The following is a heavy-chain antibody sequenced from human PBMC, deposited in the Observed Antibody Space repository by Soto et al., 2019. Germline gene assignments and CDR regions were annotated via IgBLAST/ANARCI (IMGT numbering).Heavy chain of an antibody. CDR2: MCYGVST. Sequence: SETLSLTCTVSGSSINSSGYYWGWIRQPPGKGLEWIGSMCYGVSTYSNPSLKSRVTVSVDTSKNQFSLNLRSVTAADTAVYYCARLPSRHLVDYWGQGTLVTVSS. V-gene: IGHV4-39*01. CDR1: GSSINSSGYY. J-gene: IGHJ4*02. CDR3: ARLPSRHLVDY. D-gene: IGHD3-3*02.